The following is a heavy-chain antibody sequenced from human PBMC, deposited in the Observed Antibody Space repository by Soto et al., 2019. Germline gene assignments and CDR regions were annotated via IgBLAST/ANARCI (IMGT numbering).Heavy chain of an antibody. D-gene: IGHD6-13*01. V-gene: IGHV3-30*18. CDR3: AKGLNAAAGLFDY. J-gene: IGHJ4*02. CDR1: GFTFSSSG. CDR2: ISYDGSTK. Sequence: GGSLRLSCAASGFTFSSSGMHWVRQAPGKGLEWVAVISYDGSTKYYTDSVKGRFTISRDNSKNTLYLQMNSLRTEDTAVYYCAKGLNAAAGLFDYWGQGTLVTVSS.